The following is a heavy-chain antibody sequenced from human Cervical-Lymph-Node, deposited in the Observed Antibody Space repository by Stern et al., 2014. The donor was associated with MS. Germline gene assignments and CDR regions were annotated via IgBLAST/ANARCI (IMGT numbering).Heavy chain of an antibody. CDR1: GFTFGADF. CDR2: ISSSGSTV. CDR3: ASEKCTSASCFLS. D-gene: IGHD2-8*02. Sequence: VHLVESGGGLVKPGGSLRLSCAASGFTFGADFLTWIRQAPGTGLDWVSYISSSGSTVHYPDSVKGRFTISRDNANNSLYLQMNSLRAEDTAVYYCASEKCTSASCFLSWGQGALVTVSS. V-gene: IGHV3-11*01. J-gene: IGHJ4*02.